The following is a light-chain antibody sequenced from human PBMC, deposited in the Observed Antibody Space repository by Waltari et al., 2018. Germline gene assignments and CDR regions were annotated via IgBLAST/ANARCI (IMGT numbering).Light chain of an antibody. Sequence: QSVLTQPPSVSGTPGQRVTIPCSGSNSTIGGNSVNWYQQLPGTAPKLLIYNANPGPSGVPDRFSASKSGTSASLAITGLQSADDAYYYCAVWDDSLGGVFGGGTKLTVL. CDR2: NAN. CDR3: AVWDDSLGGV. J-gene: IGLJ3*02. CDR1: NSTIGGNS. V-gene: IGLV1-44*01.